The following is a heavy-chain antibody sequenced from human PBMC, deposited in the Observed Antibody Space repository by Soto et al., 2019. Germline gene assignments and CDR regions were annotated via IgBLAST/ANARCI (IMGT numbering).Heavy chain of an antibody. J-gene: IGHJ4*02. V-gene: IGHV4-4*07. CDR1: GRSISSYY. D-gene: IGHD2-2*01. CDR2: IYTSGST. Sequence: SETLSLAGTVPGRSISSYYWSWIRQPAGKGLEWIGRIYTSGSTNYNPSLKSRVTMSVDTSKNQFSLKLSSVTAADAAVYYCARACSSNSCYDVFDYWGQGTLVTVSS. CDR3: ARACSSNSCYDVFDY.